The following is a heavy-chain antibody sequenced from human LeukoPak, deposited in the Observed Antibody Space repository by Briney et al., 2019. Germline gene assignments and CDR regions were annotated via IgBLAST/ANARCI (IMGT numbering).Heavy chain of an antibody. D-gene: IGHD6-19*01. CDR1: GYSISSGYF. CDR3: ARVGYSSGRFVDY. CDR2: INHSGST. Sequence: SETLSLTCAVSGYSISSGYFWCWVRQPPGKGLEWSGIINHSGSTYYNPSLKSRVTISVDTSQNQFSLKLSSVTAADTAVYYCARVGYSSGRFVDYWGQGTLVTVSS. V-gene: IGHV4-38-2*01. J-gene: IGHJ4*02.